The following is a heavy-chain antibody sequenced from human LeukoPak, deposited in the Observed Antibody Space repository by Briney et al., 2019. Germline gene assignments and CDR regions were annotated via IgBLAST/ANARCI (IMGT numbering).Heavy chain of an antibody. Sequence: GGSLRLSCAASGFTFDDYGMSWVRQVPGKGLEWVSGINWNGGSTGYADSVKGRFTISRDNAKNSLYLQMNTLRAEDTALYYCARVKDIAVAGAIDYWGQGTLATVSS. CDR2: INWNGGST. CDR1: GFTFDDYG. J-gene: IGHJ4*02. D-gene: IGHD6-19*01. V-gene: IGHV3-20*04. CDR3: ARVKDIAVAGAIDY.